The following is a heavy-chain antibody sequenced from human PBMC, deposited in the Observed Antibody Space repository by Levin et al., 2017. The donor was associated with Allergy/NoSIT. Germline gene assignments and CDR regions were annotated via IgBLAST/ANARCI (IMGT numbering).Heavy chain of an antibody. Sequence: PGGSLRLSCAASGFTFYNYAMNWVRQAPGKGLEWVSVISGSGDNTYYADSVKGRFTISRDNSKNTVYLQMKSLRAEDTAVYYCAGDYCSSTSCPLDYWGQGTLVTVSS. D-gene: IGHD2-2*01. CDR2: ISGSGDNT. J-gene: IGHJ4*02. CDR3: AGDYCSSTSCPLDY. CDR1: GFTFYNYA. V-gene: IGHV3-23*01.